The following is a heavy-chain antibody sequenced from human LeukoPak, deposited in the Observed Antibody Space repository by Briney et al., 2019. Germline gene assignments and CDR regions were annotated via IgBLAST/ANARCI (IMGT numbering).Heavy chain of an antibody. CDR2: IKQDGSEK. J-gene: IGHJ3*02. Sequence: GGSLRLSCAASGFTFSSYWMSWVRQAPGKGLEWVANIKQDGSEKYYVDSVKGRFTISRDNAKNTVDLQMNSLRAEDTGVYYCARGGSGCFDIWGQGTMVTVSS. V-gene: IGHV3-7*02. D-gene: IGHD2-15*01. CDR1: GFTFSSYW. CDR3: ARGGSGCFDI.